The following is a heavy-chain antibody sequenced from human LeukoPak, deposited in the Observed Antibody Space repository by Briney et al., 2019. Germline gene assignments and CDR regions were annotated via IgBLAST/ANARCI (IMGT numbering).Heavy chain of an antibody. V-gene: IGHV3-21*01. Sequence: GGSLRLSCAASGFTLSDYSMNWVRQAPGKGLEGVSSISSSSSYIFYADSVQGRFTISRDNAKKSLYLLMSSLRAEDTAVYYCARVGIAVAGYYYYYYMDVWGKGTTVTVSS. CDR3: ARVGIAVAGYYYYYYMDV. CDR1: GFTLSDYS. CDR2: ISSSSSYI. J-gene: IGHJ6*03. D-gene: IGHD6-19*01.